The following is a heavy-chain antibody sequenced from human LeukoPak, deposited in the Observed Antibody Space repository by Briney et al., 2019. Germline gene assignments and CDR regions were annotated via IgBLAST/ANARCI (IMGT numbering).Heavy chain of an antibody. J-gene: IGHJ5*02. Sequence: SETLSLTCTVSGGSISSSSYYWGWIRQPPGKGLEWIGSIYYSGSTYYNPSLKSRVTISVDTSKNQFSLKLSSVTAANTAVYYCAREPIAAAGTGGFDPWGQGTLVTVSS. CDR3: AREPIAAAGTGGFDP. CDR1: GGSISSSSYY. D-gene: IGHD6-13*01. V-gene: IGHV4-39*07. CDR2: IYYSGST.